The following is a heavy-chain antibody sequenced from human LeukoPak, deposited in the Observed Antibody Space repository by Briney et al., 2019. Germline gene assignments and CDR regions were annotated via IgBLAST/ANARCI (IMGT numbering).Heavy chain of an antibody. D-gene: IGHD3-22*01. Sequence: PSETLSLTCTVSGYSISSGYYWGWIRQPPGKGLEWIGSIYHSGSTYYNPSLKSRVTISVDTSKNQFSLKLSSVTAADTAVYYCAGTEYYYDSSGYYWPDYWGQGTLVTVSS. CDR2: IYHSGST. CDR3: AGTEYYYDSSGYYWPDY. CDR1: GYSISSGYY. J-gene: IGHJ4*02. V-gene: IGHV4-38-2*02.